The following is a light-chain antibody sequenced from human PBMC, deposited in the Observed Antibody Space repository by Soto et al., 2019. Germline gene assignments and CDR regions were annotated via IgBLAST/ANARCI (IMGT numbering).Light chain of an antibody. CDR1: QSLSVSY. Sequence: PGDRATLSCRASQSLSVSYIAWYQQKPGHATRLIIYSPSTRAAGIPDRFTGRGSGTHLTLAISIQEPEDFAVYYWPQFGDSHLTFGQGTTV. V-gene: IGKV3-20*01. CDR3: PQFGDSHLT. CDR2: SPS. J-gene: IGKJ1*01.